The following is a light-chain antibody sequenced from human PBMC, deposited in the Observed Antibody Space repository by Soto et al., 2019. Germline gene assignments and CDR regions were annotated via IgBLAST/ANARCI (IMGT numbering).Light chain of an antibody. V-gene: IGKV3-15*01. CDR2: GAS. CDR1: QSVSNN. Sequence: EIVMTQSPATLSVSPGERATLSCRATQSVSNNLAWYQKKPGQAPRLLIYGASTRATGIPARFSGSGSGTEFTLTISSLQSEDFAVYYCQQYVRSPPSWTFGQGTKVEIK. CDR3: QQYVRSPPSWT. J-gene: IGKJ1*01.